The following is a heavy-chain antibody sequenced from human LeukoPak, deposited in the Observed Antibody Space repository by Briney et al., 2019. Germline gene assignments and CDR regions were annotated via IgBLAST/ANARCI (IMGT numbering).Heavy chain of an antibody. CDR3: ARVSGYCSGTTCYGWFDP. CDR2: ISSSSSYI. Sequence: GGSLRLSCAASGFTFSTFGMNWVRQAPGKGLEWVSSISSSSSYIYYADSVKGRFTISRDNAKNSLYLQMNSLRAEDTAVYYCARVSGYCSGTTCYGWFDPWGQGTLVTVSS. V-gene: IGHV3-21*06. J-gene: IGHJ5*02. CDR1: GFTFSTFG. D-gene: IGHD2-2*01.